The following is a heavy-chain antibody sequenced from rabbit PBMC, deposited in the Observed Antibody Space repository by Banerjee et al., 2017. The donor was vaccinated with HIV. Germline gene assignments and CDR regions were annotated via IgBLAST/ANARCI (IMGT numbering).Heavy chain of an antibody. V-gene: IGHV1S40*01. D-gene: IGHD4-1*01. CDR2: IYTGGSGNT. Sequence: QSLEESGGDLVKPGASLTLTCTASGFTLSSYWMCWVRQAPGKGLEWIACIYTGGSGNTDYANWAKGRFTISKTSSTAVTLQMTSLTAADTATYFCARDLAGVIGWNFGLWGPGTLVT. J-gene: IGHJ6*01. CDR3: ARDLAGVIGWNFGL. CDR1: GFTLSSYW.